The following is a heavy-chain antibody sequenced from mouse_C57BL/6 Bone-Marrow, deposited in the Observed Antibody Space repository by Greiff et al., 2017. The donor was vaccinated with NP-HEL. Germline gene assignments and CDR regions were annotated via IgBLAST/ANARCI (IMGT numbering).Heavy chain of an antibody. CDR1: GYAFSSSW. V-gene: IGHV1-82*01. D-gene: IGHD2-10*01. Sequence: VKLMESGPELVKPGASVKISCKASGYAFSSSWMNWVKQRPGKGLEWIGRIYSGDGDTNYNGKFKGKATRTADKSSSPAYMQLSSLTSEDSAVYFCARSYPDWYFDVWGTGTTVTVSS. CDR2: IYSGDGDT. J-gene: IGHJ1*03. CDR3: ARSYPDWYFDV.